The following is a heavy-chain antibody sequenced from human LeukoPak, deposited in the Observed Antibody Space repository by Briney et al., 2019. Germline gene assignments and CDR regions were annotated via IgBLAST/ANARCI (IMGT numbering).Heavy chain of an antibody. J-gene: IGHJ3*02. CDR2: IYPDDSDT. D-gene: IGHD6-19*01. CDR1: GYSFASYW. CDR3: ARTRLNSSGWYADAFDI. V-gene: IGHV5-51*01. Sequence: GESLKISCQGSGYSFASYWIGWVRQMPGKGLEWMGIIYPDDSDTRYSPSFQGQVTVSADKSISTAYLQWSSLKASDTAMYYCARTRLNSSGWYADAFDIWGQGTMVTVSS.